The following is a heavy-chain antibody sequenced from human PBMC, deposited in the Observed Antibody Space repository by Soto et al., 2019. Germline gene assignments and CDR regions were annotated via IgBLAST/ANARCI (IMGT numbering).Heavy chain of an antibody. CDR2: IRDKSFGGTT. CDR1: GFTFGDYT. J-gene: IGHJ4*02. CDR3: TREYYDIVTGYYSFDY. Sequence: PGGSLRLSCTASGFTFGDYTMNWFRQAPGKGLEWVGFIRDKSFGGTTEYAASVKDRFIISRDDSKNVAYLQVNSLKTEDTAVYYCTREYYDIVTGYYSFDYWGQGTLVTVSS. D-gene: IGHD3-9*01. V-gene: IGHV3-49*03.